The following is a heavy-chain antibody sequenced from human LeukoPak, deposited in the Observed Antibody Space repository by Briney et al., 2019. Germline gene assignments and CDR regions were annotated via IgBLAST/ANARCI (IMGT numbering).Heavy chain of an antibody. CDR1: GFTFDDYA. V-gene: IGHV3-9*01. Sequence: GGSLRLSCAASGFTFDDYAMHWVRQAPGKGLEWVSGISWNSGSIGYADSVKGRFTISRDNAKNSLYLQMNSLRAEDTALYYCAKESGYSYGHYYYGMDVWGQGTTVTVSS. CDR3: AKESGYSYGHYYYGMDV. D-gene: IGHD5-18*01. CDR2: ISWNSGSI. J-gene: IGHJ6*02.